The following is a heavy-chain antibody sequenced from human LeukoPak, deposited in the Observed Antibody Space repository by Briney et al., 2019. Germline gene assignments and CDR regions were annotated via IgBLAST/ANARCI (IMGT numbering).Heavy chain of an antibody. J-gene: IGHJ3*02. CDR2: ISYDGSNK. V-gene: IGHV3-30-3*01. CDR3: AKGGDQAAFDI. D-gene: IGHD3-10*01. CDR1: GFTFSSYA. Sequence: PGRSLRLSCAASGFTFSSYAMHWVRQAPGKGLEWVAVISYDGSNKYYADSVKGRFTISRDNSKNTLYLQMNSLRAEDTAVYYCAKGGDQAAFDIWGQGTMVTVSS.